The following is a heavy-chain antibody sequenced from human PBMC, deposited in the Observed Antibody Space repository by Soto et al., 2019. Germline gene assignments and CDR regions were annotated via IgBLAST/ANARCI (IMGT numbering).Heavy chain of an antibody. J-gene: IGHJ4*02. V-gene: IGHV1-2*04. D-gene: IGHD5-12*01. CDR3: ARDLYPHGGGYDSHY. Sequence: ASVKVSCKASGYSFTANSMHWVRQAPGEGLEWMGWINPNNGGTNYARKFQGWVTMTRDTSMSTAYMDLTSLKSDDTAVYYCARDLYPHGGGYDSHYWGQGTLVTVSS. CDR2: INPNNGGT. CDR1: GYSFTANS.